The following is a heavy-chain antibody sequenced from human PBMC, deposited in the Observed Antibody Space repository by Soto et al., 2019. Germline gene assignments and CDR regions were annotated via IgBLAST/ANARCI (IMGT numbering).Heavy chain of an antibody. D-gene: IGHD3-3*01. J-gene: IGHJ5*02. Sequence: GASVKVSCKASGYTFTSYDINWVRRATGQGLEWMGWMNPNSGNTGYAQKFQGRVTMTRNTSISTAYMELSSLRSEDTAVYYCARVGYDFWSGYLFDPWGQGTLVTVSS. CDR2: MNPNSGNT. CDR3: ARVGYDFWSGYLFDP. V-gene: IGHV1-8*01. CDR1: GYTFTSYD.